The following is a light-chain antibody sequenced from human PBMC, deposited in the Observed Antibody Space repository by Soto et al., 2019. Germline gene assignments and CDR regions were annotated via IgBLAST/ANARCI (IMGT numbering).Light chain of an antibody. CDR1: QSVFYTSNNKNY. CDR2: WAS. CDR3: QQYYRPPYT. J-gene: IGKJ2*01. Sequence: DIVLTQSPDFVTVSLGERATINCTSSQSVFYTSNNKNYLAWYQQQPGQPPKLLIYWASTRESGVPDRFSGNGSGTDFTLTISSLQAEDVAVYYCQQYYRPPYTFGQGTKLEIK. V-gene: IGKV4-1*01.